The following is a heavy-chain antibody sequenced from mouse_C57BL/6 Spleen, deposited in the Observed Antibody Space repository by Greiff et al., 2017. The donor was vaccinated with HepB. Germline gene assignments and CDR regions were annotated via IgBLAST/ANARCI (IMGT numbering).Heavy chain of an antibody. J-gene: IGHJ3*01. D-gene: IGHD2-4*01. Sequence: VQLQQSGPELVKPGASVKIPCKASGYTFTDYNMDWVKQSHGKSLEWIGDINPNNGGTIYNQKFKGKATLTVDKSSSTAYMELRSLTSEDTAVYYCARREMITEAWFAYWGQGTLVTVSA. CDR2: INPNNGGT. V-gene: IGHV1-18*01. CDR1: GYTFTDYN. CDR3: ARREMITEAWFAY.